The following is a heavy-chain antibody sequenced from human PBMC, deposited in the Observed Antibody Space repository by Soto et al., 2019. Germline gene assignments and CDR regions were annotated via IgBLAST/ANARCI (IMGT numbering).Heavy chain of an antibody. Sequence: SETLSLTCTVSGGSISSGDYYWSWIRQPPGKGLEWIGYIYYSGSTYYNPSLKSRVTISVDTSKNQFSLKLSSVTAADTAVYYCARALFGLRFLDNWGQGTLVTVSS. J-gene: IGHJ4*02. CDR1: GGSISSGDYY. V-gene: IGHV4-30-4*01. CDR3: ARALFGLRFLDN. CDR2: IYYSGST. D-gene: IGHD3-3*01.